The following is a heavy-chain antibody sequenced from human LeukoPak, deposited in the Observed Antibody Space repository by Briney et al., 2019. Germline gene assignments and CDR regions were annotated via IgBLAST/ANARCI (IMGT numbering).Heavy chain of an antibody. CDR3: ARGGRRELAAMGY. V-gene: IGHV3-7*01. CDR1: GFTFSSYW. J-gene: IGHJ4*02. Sequence: GGSLRLSCAASGFTFSSYWMSWVRQAPGKGLEWVANIKQDGSEKYYVDSVKGRFTISRDNAKNSLYLQMNSLRAEDTAVYYCARGGRRELAAMGYWGQGTLVTVSS. D-gene: IGHD1-26*01. CDR2: IKQDGSEK.